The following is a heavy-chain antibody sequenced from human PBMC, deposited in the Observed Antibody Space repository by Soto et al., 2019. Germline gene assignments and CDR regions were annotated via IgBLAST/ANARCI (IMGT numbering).Heavy chain of an antibody. Sequence: QPGGSLRLSCAASGFTFSSYAMHWVRQAPGKGLEWVAVISYDGSNKYYADSVKGRFTISRDNSKNTLYLQMNSLRAEDTAVYYCARDHGRSSGWLDFDYWGQGTLVAVSS. CDR1: GFTFSSYA. CDR3: ARDHGRSSGWLDFDY. D-gene: IGHD6-19*01. CDR2: ISYDGSNK. V-gene: IGHV3-30-3*01. J-gene: IGHJ4*02.